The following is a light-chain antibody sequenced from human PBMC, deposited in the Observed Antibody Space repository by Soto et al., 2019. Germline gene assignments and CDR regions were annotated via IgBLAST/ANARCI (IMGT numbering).Light chain of an antibody. Sequence: QSALTQPASVSGSPGQSITISCTGTSSDVGGYNYVSWYQQHPGKAPKLMIYDVSNRPSGVSNRFSGSKSGNTASLTISGLQAEDEADYYCSLYTSSSIVVFGGGTKVTAL. CDR2: DVS. J-gene: IGLJ2*01. CDR1: SSDVGGYNY. CDR3: SLYTSSSIVV. V-gene: IGLV2-14*01.